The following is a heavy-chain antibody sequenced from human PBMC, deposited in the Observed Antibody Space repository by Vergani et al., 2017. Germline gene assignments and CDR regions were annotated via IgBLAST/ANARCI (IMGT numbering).Heavy chain of an antibody. CDR1: GYTFIGYY. CDR3: TREWGKRRPAYYYNYGMDV. V-gene: IGHV1-2*02. J-gene: IGHJ6*02. CDR2: INPNSGGT. D-gene: IGHD3-16*01. Sequence: QVQQVQSGAEVKKTGASVKVSCKASGYTFIGYYMHWVRQATGQGLEWMGWINPNSGGTNYAQKFQGRVTMTRDTSISTAYMGLSRLRSDDTAVYYCTREWGKRRPAYYYNYGMDVWGQGTTVTVSS.